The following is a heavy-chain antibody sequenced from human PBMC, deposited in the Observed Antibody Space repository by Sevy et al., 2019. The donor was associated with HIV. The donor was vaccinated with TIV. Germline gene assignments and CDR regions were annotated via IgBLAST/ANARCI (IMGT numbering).Heavy chain of an antibody. CDR3: AKRPSLFYLLDY. CDR1: GFTFSSYG. D-gene: IGHD3-3*01. V-gene: IGHV3-30*18. CDR2: ISYDGSKK. Sequence: GGSLRLSCAASGFTFSSYGMHWVRQAPGKGLEWVAVISYDGSKKYYADSVKGRFTISRDNSKNTLYLQMNSLGTEDTAVYYCAKRPSLFYLLDYWGQGTLVTVSS. J-gene: IGHJ4*02.